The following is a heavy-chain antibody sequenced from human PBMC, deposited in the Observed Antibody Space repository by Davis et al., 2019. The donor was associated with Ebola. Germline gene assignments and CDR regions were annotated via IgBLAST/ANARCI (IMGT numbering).Heavy chain of an antibody. CDR2: IKQDGSEK. CDR3: VKDFPGGSYWTD. Sequence: GESLNLPCTSPGFTYRHYAMSWVRQAPAKGLESVANIKQDGSEKLYVDSVKGRFTISRDNAKNTLYLQMNSLRGEDTAIYCCVKDFPGGSYWTDWGQGNLVTVYS. V-gene: IGHV3-7*01. D-gene: IGHD1-26*01. CDR1: GFTYRHYA. J-gene: IGHJ4*02.